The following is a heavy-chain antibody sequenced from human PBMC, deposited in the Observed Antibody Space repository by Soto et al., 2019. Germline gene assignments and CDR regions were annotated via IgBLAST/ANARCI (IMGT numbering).Heavy chain of an antibody. V-gene: IGHV4-4*07. CDR2: IYITGST. CDR1: GGSIGTSY. D-gene: IGHD1-1*01. CDR3: ARGVRDGFDL. J-gene: IGHJ3*01. Sequence: QVQLQESGPGLVKPSETLSLTCTVSGGSIGTSYWNLILQTAGTGLEWIGRIYITGSTTIHPSLESRVAMSVDPAKTLFSRKLTSATAPATAVYYCARGVRDGFDLWGQGTMVTVSS.